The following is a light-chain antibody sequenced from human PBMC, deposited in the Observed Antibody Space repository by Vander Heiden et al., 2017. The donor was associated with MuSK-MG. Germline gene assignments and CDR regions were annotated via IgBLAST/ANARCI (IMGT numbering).Light chain of an antibody. CDR2: AAS. V-gene: IGKV1-39*01. CDR3: QQSDSTLWT. J-gene: IGKJ1*01. Sequence: DIQMTQSPSSLSASVGDRVTITCRASQSISSYLNWYQQKPGKAPKLLIYAASSLQSGVPLRFSGSGSGTDFTLTISRLQPEDFATYYCQQSDSTLWTLGQGTKVEIK. CDR1: QSISSY.